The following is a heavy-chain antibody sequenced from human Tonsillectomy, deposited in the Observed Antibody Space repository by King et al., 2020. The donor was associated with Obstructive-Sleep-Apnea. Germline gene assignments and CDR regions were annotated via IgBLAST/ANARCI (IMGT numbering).Heavy chain of an antibody. J-gene: IGHJ4*02. CDR3: ARDNAQGFSYDYGRGFDY. D-gene: IGHD3-16*01. Sequence: VQLVESGGGLVKPGGSLRLSCAASGFTFSSYSMNWVRQAPGKGLEWVSYISSSRSYLYYADSMKGPFTISRDNTKNSLYLQMNSLRAEDTAVYYCARDNAQGFSYDYGRGFDYWGQGTLVTVSS. CDR2: ISSSRSYL. CDR1: GFTFSSYS. V-gene: IGHV3-21*01.